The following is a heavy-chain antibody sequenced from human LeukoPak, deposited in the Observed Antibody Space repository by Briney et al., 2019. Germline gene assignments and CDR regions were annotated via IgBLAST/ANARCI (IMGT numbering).Heavy chain of an antibody. CDR2: MSGSGGSI. CDR3: AKYTAVGVRWFDP. CDR1: GFTFSSYA. J-gene: IGHJ5*02. Sequence: GGSLRLSCAASGFTFSSYAMCWVRQAPGKGLEWVSAMSGSGGSIYCADSVKGRFTISRDNSKNTLYLQMNSLRAEDTAVYYCAKYTAVGVRWFDPWGQGTLVTVSS. D-gene: IGHD4-23*01. V-gene: IGHV3-23*01.